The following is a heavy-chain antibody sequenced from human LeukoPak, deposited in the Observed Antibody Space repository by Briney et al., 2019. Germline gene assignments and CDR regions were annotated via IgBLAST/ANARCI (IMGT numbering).Heavy chain of an antibody. Sequence: GGSLRLSCAAPGFPFSTYNMNSVRQARGKGLGWVSYISYTSSYIYYADSVKSRFTISRDNAKNSLYLQMNSLRAEDTAVYYCARVRSGSIAFDYWGQGTLVTVSS. J-gene: IGHJ4*02. V-gene: IGHV3-21*01. CDR2: ISYTSSYI. D-gene: IGHD6-6*01. CDR3: ARVRSGSIAFDY. CDR1: GFPFSTYN.